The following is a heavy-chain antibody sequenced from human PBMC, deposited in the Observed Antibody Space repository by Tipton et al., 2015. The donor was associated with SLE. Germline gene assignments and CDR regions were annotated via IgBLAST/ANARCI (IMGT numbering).Heavy chain of an antibody. V-gene: IGHV4-59*01. CDR1: GGSITNYY. D-gene: IGHD2-21*01. J-gene: IGHJ3*02. CDR2: IHYSGNT. Sequence: TLSLTCTVSGGSITNYYWSWIRQPPGKGLEWIGYIHYSGNTHDHPPLKSRVTMSVEMSKNQFSLRLTSVTAADTAVYYCARTLGAIAHTVYDAFDIWGQGKMVTVSS. CDR3: ARTLGAIAHTVYDAFDI.